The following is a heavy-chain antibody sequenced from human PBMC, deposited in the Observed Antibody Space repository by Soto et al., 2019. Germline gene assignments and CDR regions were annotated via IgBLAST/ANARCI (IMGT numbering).Heavy chain of an antibody. CDR1: GFTFSSYG. CDR2: IWYDGSNK. Sequence: VQLVESGGGVVQPGRSLRLSCAAYGFTFSSYGMHWVRQAPGKGLEWVAVIWYDGSNKYYADSVKGRFTISRDNSKNTLYLQMNSLRAEDTAVYYCARDPGYCGGDCYSYYFDYWGQGTLVTVSS. J-gene: IGHJ4*02. CDR3: ARDPGYCGGDCYSYYFDY. V-gene: IGHV3-33*01. D-gene: IGHD2-21*01.